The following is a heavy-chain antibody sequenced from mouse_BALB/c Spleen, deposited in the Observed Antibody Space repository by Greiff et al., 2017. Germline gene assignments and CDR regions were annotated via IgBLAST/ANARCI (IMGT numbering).Heavy chain of an antibody. CDR1: GYTFTSYW. CDR2: INPSTGYT. J-gene: IGHJ3*01. CDR3: ASRDGAWFAD. V-gene: IGHV1-7*01. Sequence: VQLQQSGAELAKPGASVKMSCKASGYTFTSYWMHWVKQRPGQGLEWIGYINPSTGYTEYNQKFKDKATLTADKSSSTAYMQLSSLTSEDSAVYYCASRDGAWFADWGQGTLVTVSA.